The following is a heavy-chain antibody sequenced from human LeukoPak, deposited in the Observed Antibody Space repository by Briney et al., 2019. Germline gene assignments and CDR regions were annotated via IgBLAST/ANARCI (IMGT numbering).Heavy chain of an antibody. CDR2: INTDGSST. Sequence: GGSLRLSCAASGFTFSSYWMHWVRQAPGKGLVWVSRINTDGSSTSYADSVKGRFTISRDNAKNTLYLQMNSLRAEDTAVYYCARADGDYAGHTIGYWGQGTLVTVSS. V-gene: IGHV3-74*01. CDR1: GFTFSSYW. D-gene: IGHD4-17*01. CDR3: ARADGDYAGHTIGY. J-gene: IGHJ4*02.